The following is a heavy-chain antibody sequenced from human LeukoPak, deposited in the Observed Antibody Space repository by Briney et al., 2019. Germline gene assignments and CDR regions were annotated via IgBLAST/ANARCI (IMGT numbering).Heavy chain of an antibody. Sequence: ASVKVSCKASGYTFTSYGISWVRQATGQGLEWMGWISTYNGDTDYAQKLQGRVTMTTDTSTSTAYTELRSLRSDDTAVYYCARVSGITGTDAFDIWGQGTMVTVSS. D-gene: IGHD1-20*01. J-gene: IGHJ3*02. CDR1: GYTFTSYG. CDR2: ISTYNGDT. V-gene: IGHV1-18*01. CDR3: ARVSGITGTDAFDI.